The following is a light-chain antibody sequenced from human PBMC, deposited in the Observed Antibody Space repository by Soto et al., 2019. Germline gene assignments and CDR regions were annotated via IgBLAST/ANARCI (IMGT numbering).Light chain of an antibody. CDR3: AAWDDSLSGVV. J-gene: IGLJ2*01. V-gene: IGLV1-47*02. CDR2: SNN. CDR1: SSNIGINY. Sequence: QSVLTQPPSASGTPGQRVTISCSGSSSNIGINYVYWYQQLPGTAPKLLIYSNNQRPSGVPDRFSGAKSGTSASLAISGRRSEDEADYYCAAWDDSLSGVVFGGGTKLTVL.